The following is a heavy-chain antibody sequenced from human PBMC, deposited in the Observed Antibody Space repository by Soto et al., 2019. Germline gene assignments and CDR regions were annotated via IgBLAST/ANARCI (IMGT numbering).Heavy chain of an antibody. CDR1: GFTFRSYA. CDR2: IIGSGGSA. V-gene: IGHV3-23*01. Sequence: GGSLRLSCAASGFTFRSYAMGWVRQGPGKGLEWISTIIGSGGSAYYADSVKGRFTISRDNSKNTLYLQMDSLSADDTAVYFCAKKGSPSGDHSNWYFDLWGRGTLVTVSS. CDR3: AKKGSPSGDHSNWYFDL. D-gene: IGHD7-27*01. J-gene: IGHJ2*01.